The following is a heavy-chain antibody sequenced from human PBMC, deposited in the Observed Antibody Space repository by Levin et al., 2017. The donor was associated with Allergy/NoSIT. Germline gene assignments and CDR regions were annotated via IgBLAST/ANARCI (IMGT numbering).Heavy chain of an antibody. Sequence: SVKVSCKASGGTFSSYTISWVRQAPGQGLEWMGRIIPILGIANYAQKFQGRVTITADKSTSTAYMELSSLRSEDTAVYYCAREPKDSSGPEFDPWGQGTLVTVSS. CDR2: IIPILGIA. D-gene: IGHD6-19*01. V-gene: IGHV1-69*04. J-gene: IGHJ5*02. CDR1: GGTFSSYT. CDR3: AREPKDSSGPEFDP.